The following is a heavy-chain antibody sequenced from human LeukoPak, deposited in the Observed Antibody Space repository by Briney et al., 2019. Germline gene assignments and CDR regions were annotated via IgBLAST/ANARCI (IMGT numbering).Heavy chain of an antibody. D-gene: IGHD3-22*01. CDR1: GFTFSRYD. J-gene: IGHJ6*02. Sequence: GGSLRLSCAASGFTFSRYDMHWVRHPIGKGLEWVSAIGTGGDKYYLDSVKGRFTISRENAKSSLYLQMNSLRAGDTAVYYCARGPRYGSSDYPNYGMDVWGQGTTVTVSS. CDR3: ARGPRYGSSDYPNYGMDV. CDR2: IGTGGDK. V-gene: IGHV3-13*01.